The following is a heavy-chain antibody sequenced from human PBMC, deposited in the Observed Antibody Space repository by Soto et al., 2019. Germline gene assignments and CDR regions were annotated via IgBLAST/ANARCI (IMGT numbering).Heavy chain of an antibody. CDR3: APRVLRPVFGLVTTTAIYFDF. Sequence: QITLNESGPTQVKPRQTLTLTCTFSGFSLTTSGVGVGWIRQSPGKAPEWLALIYWDDDKRYSPSLKSRLTITKDTSKNQVVLTMADLDPADTATYYCAPRVLRPVFGLVTTTAIYFDFWGQGTPVAVSS. V-gene: IGHV2-5*02. J-gene: IGHJ4*02. CDR2: IYWDDDK. CDR1: GFSLTTSGVG. D-gene: IGHD3-3*01.